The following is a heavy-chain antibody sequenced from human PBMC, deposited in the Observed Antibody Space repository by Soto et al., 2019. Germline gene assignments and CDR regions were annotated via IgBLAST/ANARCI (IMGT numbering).Heavy chain of an antibody. Sequence: QVHLRESGPGLVKPSETLSLSCTVSGGSISNFYWSWIRQPPGKGLVWIGYISYSGNTNYNPSLKSRVSISVDTSKIQLSLNLTSVTAADTAVYYCARAPMVLSRSYFDSWGQGTPVTVSS. D-gene: IGHD2-8*01. CDR3: ARAPMVLSRSYFDS. CDR1: GGSISNFY. J-gene: IGHJ4*02. V-gene: IGHV4-59*01. CDR2: ISYSGNT.